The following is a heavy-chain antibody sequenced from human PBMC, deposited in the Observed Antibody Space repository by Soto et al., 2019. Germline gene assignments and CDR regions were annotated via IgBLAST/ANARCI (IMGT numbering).Heavy chain of an antibody. CDR3: ARAKVREAGGTVWFDP. CDR1: GFTFSSYD. D-gene: IGHD3-10*01. J-gene: IGHJ5*02. CDR2: IGTAGQT. Sequence: EVQLVESGGGLVQPGGSLRLSCAASGFTFSSYDMHWVRQATRKGLEWVSGIGTAGQTFYPDSVKGRFTISRENAKNSLYLQMNSLRAGDTAVYYCARAKVREAGGTVWFDPWGQGTLVTVSS. V-gene: IGHV3-13*01.